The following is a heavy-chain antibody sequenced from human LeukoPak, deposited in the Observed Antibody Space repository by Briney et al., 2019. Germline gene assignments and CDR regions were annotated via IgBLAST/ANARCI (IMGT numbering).Heavy chain of an antibody. CDR1: GYSFTNYW. CDR3: ARREVIPGGAFDI. J-gene: IGHJ3*02. D-gene: IGHD2-8*02. Sequence: GESLQISCKGSGYSFTNYWIGWVRQMPGQGLEWMAIIYPGDSDTKYSPSFQGQVTISADKSISTAYLQWSSLKASDTAMYYCARREVIPGGAFDIWGQGTMVTVSS. V-gene: IGHV5-51*01. CDR2: IYPGDSDT.